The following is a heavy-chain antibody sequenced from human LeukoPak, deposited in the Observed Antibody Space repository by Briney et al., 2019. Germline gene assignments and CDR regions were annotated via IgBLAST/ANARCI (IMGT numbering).Heavy chain of an antibody. CDR3: ARDRSGNWLDP. V-gene: IGHV1-46*01. CDR1: VCTFTSYY. Sequence: SVKVSCKDSVCTFTSYYMHGVGQAPAQGREGVGIIYPSGGSTRYAQKFQDRVTMTRDLSTSTVYMELSSLRSEDTAVYYCARDRSGNWLDPWGQGTLVTVSS. CDR2: IYPSGGST. J-gene: IGHJ5*02. D-gene: IGHD3-10*01.